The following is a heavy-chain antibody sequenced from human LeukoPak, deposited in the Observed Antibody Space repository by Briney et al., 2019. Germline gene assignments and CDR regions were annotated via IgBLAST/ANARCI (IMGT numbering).Heavy chain of an antibody. Sequence: KSSETLSLTCTVSGGSISSGSYYWSWIRQPAGKGLEWIGRTYTSGSTNYNPSLKSRVTISVDTSKNQFSLKLSSVTAADTAVYYCASTRPYCSGGSCFNDAFDIWSQGTMVTVSS. CDR1: GGSISSGSYY. J-gene: IGHJ3*02. CDR3: ASTRPYCSGGSCFNDAFDI. CDR2: TYTSGST. D-gene: IGHD2-15*01. V-gene: IGHV4-61*02.